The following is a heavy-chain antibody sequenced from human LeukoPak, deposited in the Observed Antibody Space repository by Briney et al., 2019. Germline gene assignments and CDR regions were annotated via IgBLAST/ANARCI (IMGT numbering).Heavy chain of an antibody. V-gene: IGHV3-48*04. CDR2: ISSSSSTI. D-gene: IGHD6-19*01. CDR1: GFTFSSYS. J-gene: IGHJ4*02. Sequence: GGSLRLSCAASGFTFSSYSMNWVRQAPGKGLEWVSYISSSSSTIYYADSVKGRFTISRDNAKNSLYLQMNSLRAEDTAVYYCARDSGAVAGTFDYWGQGTLVTVSS. CDR3: ARDSGAVAGTFDY.